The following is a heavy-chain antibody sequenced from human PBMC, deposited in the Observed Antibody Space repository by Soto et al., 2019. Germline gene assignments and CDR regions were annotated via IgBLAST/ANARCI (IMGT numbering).Heavy chain of an antibody. CDR3: ARNYDYYGMDV. Sequence: GWIRQPPGKGLEWIGSIYYSGSTYYNPSLKSRVTISVDTSKNQFSLKLSSVTAADTAVYYCARNYDYYGMDVWGQGTTVTVSS. CDR2: IYYSGST. V-gene: IGHV4-39*01. J-gene: IGHJ6*02.